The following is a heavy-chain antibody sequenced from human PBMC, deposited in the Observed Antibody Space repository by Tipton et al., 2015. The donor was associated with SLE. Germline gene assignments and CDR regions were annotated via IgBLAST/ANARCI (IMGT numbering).Heavy chain of an antibody. V-gene: IGHV4-61*02. CDR3: ARVNYSSSWADFYMDV. CDR2: IYSNGST. Sequence: TLSLTCTVSGGSISSGGYYWNWIRQPAGKGLEWIGRIYSNGSTNYNPSLKSRVTISVDTSKNQFSLKLSSVTAADTAVYYCARVNYSSSWADFYMDVWGKGTTVTVSS. J-gene: IGHJ6*03. CDR1: GGSISSGGYY. D-gene: IGHD6-13*01.